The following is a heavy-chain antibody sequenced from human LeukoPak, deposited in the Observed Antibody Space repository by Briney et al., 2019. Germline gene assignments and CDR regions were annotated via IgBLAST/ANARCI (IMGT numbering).Heavy chain of an antibody. D-gene: IGHD3-9*01. Sequence: PGGSLRLSCAASGFTFSSYGMHWVRQAPGKGLEWVAVISYDGSNKYYADSVKGRFTISRDNSKNTLYLQMNSLRAEDTAVYYCAKDRHYDILTGNWFDPWGQGTLVTVSS. V-gene: IGHV3-30*18. CDR2: ISYDGSNK. CDR3: AKDRHYDILTGNWFDP. CDR1: GFTFSSYG. J-gene: IGHJ5*02.